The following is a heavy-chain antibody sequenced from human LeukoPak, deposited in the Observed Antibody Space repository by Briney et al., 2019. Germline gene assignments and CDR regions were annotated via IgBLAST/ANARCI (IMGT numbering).Heavy chain of an antibody. CDR1: GFTFSSHA. CDR3: AKGGMVRGVIITAWFDP. Sequence: GSLRLSCAASGFTFSSHAMSWVRQAPGKGLEWVSAISGSGGSTYYADSVKGRFTISRDNSKNTLYLQMNSLRAEDTAVYYCAKGGMVRGVIITAWFDPWGQGTLVTVSS. CDR2: ISGSGGST. V-gene: IGHV3-23*01. J-gene: IGHJ5*02. D-gene: IGHD3-10*01.